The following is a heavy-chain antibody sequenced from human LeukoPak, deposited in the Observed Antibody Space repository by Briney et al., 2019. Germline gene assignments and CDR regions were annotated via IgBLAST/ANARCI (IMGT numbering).Heavy chain of an antibody. CDR3: ARGPSGSLGY. Sequence: GGSLRLSCAASGFTFSTYWMHWVRQAPGKGLVWVSRINSEGSTNYADSVKGRFTISRDNAKNTLYLQMNSLRAEDTGVYYCARGPSGSLGYWGQGTLVTVSS. D-gene: IGHD3-10*01. CDR1: GFTFSTYW. J-gene: IGHJ4*02. CDR2: INSEGST. V-gene: IGHV3-74*01.